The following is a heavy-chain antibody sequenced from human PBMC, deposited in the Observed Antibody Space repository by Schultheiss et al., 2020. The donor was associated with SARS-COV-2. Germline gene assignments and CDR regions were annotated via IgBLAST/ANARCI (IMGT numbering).Heavy chain of an antibody. CDR2: ISYDGSNK. V-gene: IGHV3-30*04. CDR3: ARDRDSSGLFDY. CDR1: GFTFSSYA. J-gene: IGHJ4*02. Sequence: GGSLRLSCAASGFTFSSYAMHWVRQAPGKGLEWVAVISYDGSNKKYADSVKGRFTISRDNSKNTLYLQMNSLRAEDTAVYYCARDRDSSGLFDYWGQGTLVTVSS. D-gene: IGHD3-22*01.